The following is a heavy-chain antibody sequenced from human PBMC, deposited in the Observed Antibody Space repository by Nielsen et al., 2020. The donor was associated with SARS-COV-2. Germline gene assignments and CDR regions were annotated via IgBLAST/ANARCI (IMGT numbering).Heavy chain of an antibody. V-gene: IGHV5-51*01. CDR2: IYPGDSDT. Sequence: GESLKISCKGSGYSFTSYWIGWVRQMPGKGLEWMGIIYPGDSDTRYSPSFQGQVTISADKSISTAYLQWSSLKASDTAMYYCVRPPGIAVAGPYWYFDLWGRGTLVTVSS. J-gene: IGHJ2*01. CDR1: GYSFTSYW. CDR3: VRPPGIAVAGPYWYFDL. D-gene: IGHD6-19*01.